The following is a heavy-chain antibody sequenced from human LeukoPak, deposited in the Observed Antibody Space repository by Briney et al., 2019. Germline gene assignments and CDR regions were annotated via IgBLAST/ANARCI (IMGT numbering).Heavy chain of an antibody. D-gene: IGHD3-10*01. CDR1: GYPVTSYD. CDR3: AGCRRPLLWFGELPYYFDF. CDR2: MNPNGGIT. Sequence: GASVKVSCKASGYPVTSYDINWVRQATGQGLEWMRWMNPNGGITGYAQKFQGRATMTRNTSISAAYMELISLRSENPAVYYCAGCRRPLLWFGELPYYFDFWRQGTLVTVSS. V-gene: IGHV1-8*01. J-gene: IGHJ4*02.